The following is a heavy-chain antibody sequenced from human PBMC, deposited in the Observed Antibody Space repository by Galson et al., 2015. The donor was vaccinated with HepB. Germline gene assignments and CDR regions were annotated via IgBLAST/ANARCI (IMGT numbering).Heavy chain of an antibody. CDR3: ARDSVPTGSSWNDDYFDY. D-gene: IGHD6-13*01. CDR2: CNGDGSST. Sequence: SLRLSCAASGFTLKTYWMHWVRQAPGKGLVWVSRCNGDGSSTNYADSVKGRFTIFRDNSKNTLYLLMNSLRAEDTAVYYCARDSVPTGSSWNDDYFDYWGQGTLVTVSS. V-gene: IGHV3-74*01. CDR1: GFTLKTYW. J-gene: IGHJ4*02.